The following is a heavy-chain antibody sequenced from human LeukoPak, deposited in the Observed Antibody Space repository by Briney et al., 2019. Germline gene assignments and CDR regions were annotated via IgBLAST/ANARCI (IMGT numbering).Heavy chain of an antibody. D-gene: IGHD3-16*01. CDR2: INPSAGTT. J-gene: IGHJ4*02. CDR3: AREAPGGYFDY. Sequence: ASVKVSCKASGYTFTTYFLHWVRQAPGQGLEWMGMINPSAGTTNYAQNFQGRVTMTRDTSTSTVYMDLTSLRSEDTAVYYCAREAPGGYFDYWAQGPLVTVSS. CDR1: GYTFTTYF. V-gene: IGHV1-46*01.